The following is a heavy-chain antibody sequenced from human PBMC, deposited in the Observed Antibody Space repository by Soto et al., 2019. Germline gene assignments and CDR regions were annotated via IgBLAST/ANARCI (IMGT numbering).Heavy chain of an antibody. Sequence: EVQLLESGGGLVQPGGSLRLSCAASGFTFSSYAMSWVRQAPGKGLEWVSAISGSGGSTYYAESVKGRFTISRDNSKNTLYLQMNSLRAEDTAVYYCAKDCCEKYCSSPSCSGGMDVWDQGTTVTVSS. J-gene: IGHJ6*02. D-gene: IGHD2-2*01. CDR1: GFTFSSYA. V-gene: IGHV3-23*01. CDR3: AKDCCEKYCSSPSCSGGMDV. CDR2: ISGSGGST.